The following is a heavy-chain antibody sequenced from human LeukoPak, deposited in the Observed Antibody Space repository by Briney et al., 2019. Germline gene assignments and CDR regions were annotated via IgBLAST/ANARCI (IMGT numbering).Heavy chain of an antibody. CDR3: AREYSRTAFDI. CDR2: IYYSGST. J-gene: IGHJ3*02. V-gene: IGHV4-59*01. Sequence: SGPTLVNPSETLSLTCTVSGGSISSYYWSWIRQPPGKGLEWIGYIYYSGSTNYNPSLKSRVTISVDTSKNQFSLKLSSVTAADTAVYYCAREYSRTAFDIWGQGTMVTVSS. D-gene: IGHD6-13*01. CDR1: GGSISSYY.